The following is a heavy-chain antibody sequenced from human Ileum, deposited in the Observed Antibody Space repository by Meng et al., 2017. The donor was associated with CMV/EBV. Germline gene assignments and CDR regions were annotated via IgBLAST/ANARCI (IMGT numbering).Heavy chain of an antibody. CDR2: IYWDEDK. J-gene: IGHJ4*02. CDR1: GFSFSTRGVG. V-gene: IGHV2-5*02. Sequence: QITLKEPGPTFVKPTHISTLTCTFSGFSFSTRGVGVGWIRQPPGQALEWLALIYWDEDKGYSPSLKRRLTTTKDTSKNQVVLTMTNVDPVDTATYFCARSLYYSSYYFDYWGQGTLVTVSS. D-gene: IGHD3-16*01. CDR3: ARSLYYSSYYFDY.